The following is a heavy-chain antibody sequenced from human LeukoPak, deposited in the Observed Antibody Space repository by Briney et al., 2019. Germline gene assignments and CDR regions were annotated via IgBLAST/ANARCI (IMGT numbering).Heavy chain of an antibody. CDR1: GGSISNGDYY. CDR3: ARETYLQHAFDI. D-gene: IGHD5-18*01. Sequence: SQTLSLTCTVSGGSISNGDYYWSWIRQPPWKGLEWIGYIYYSGSTYYNPSLKSRVTISVDTSKNQFSLKLTSVTAADTAVYYCARETYLQHAFDIWGQGTMVTVSS. J-gene: IGHJ3*02. CDR2: IYYSGST. V-gene: IGHV4-30-4*08.